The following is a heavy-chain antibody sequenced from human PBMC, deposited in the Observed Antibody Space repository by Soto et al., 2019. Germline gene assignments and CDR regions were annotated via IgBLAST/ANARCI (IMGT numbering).Heavy chain of an antibody. Sequence: GASVKVSCKASGYIFTNHYIHWVRQAPGQGLEWMGIINPSGGSTNYLQKFQGRITMTRDTSTSTVYMELSSLRSEDTAVYFCARADYYDSSVFYYDCGGRGTLVTVPS. V-gene: IGHV1-46*01. CDR1: GYIFTNHY. CDR3: ARADYYDSSVFYYDC. D-gene: IGHD3-22*01. J-gene: IGHJ4*02. CDR2: INPSGGST.